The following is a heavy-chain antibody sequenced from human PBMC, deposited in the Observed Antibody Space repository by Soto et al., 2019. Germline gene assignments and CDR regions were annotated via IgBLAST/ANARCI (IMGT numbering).Heavy chain of an antibody. J-gene: IGHJ4*02. CDR2: IIPIFGTA. CDR3: ARASDVDTAMVRTYYFDY. V-gene: IGHV1-69*12. Sequence: QVQLVQSGAEVKKPGSSVKVSCKASGGTFSSYAISWVRQAPGQGLEWMGGIIPIFGTANYAQKFQGRVTITAEESTSTAYMELSSLRSEDTAVYYCARASDVDTAMVRTYYFDYWGQGTLVTVSS. D-gene: IGHD5-18*01. CDR1: GGTFSSYA.